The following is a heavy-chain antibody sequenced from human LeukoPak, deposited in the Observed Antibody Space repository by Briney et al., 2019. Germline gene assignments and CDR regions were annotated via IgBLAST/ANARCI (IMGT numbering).Heavy chain of an antibody. Sequence: GGSLRLSCAASGFSFEAYGMYWVRQAPGKGLEWVSGITWNSDDMAYADSVKGRFTISRDNAKNCLYLQMNSLTVEDAALYYCTRVTSWRTGFDYWGQGTLVTVSS. V-gene: IGHV3-9*01. CDR3: TRVTSWRTGFDY. J-gene: IGHJ4*02. D-gene: IGHD1-1*01. CDR2: ITWNSDDM. CDR1: GFSFEAYG.